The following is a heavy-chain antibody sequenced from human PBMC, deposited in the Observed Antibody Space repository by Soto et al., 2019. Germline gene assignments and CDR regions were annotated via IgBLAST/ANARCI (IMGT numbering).Heavy chain of an antibody. Sequence: QVQLVQSGAEVKKPGSSVKVSCKASGGTFSSYAISWVRQAPGQGLEWMGGIIPIFGTANYAQKVQGRVTITAEDSTSTSYMELSSLRSEDTAVYYCASLYRGYDFGVNWGKGTLVTVSS. CDR2: IIPIFGTA. D-gene: IGHD5-12*01. J-gene: IGHJ4*02. CDR3: ASLYRGYDFGVN. CDR1: GGTFSSYA. V-gene: IGHV1-69*01.